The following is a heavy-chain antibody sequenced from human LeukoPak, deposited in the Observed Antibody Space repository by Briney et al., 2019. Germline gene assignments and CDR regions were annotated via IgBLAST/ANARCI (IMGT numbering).Heavy chain of an antibody. V-gene: IGHV1-18*01. CDR2: ISAYNGNT. J-gene: IGHJ3*02. CDR1: GYTFTSYG. Sequence: ASVKVSCKASGYTFTSYGISWVRQAPGQGLEWMGWISAYNGNTNYAQTLQGRVTMTTDTSTSTAYMELRSLRSDDTAVYYCARATLGIVGATRRDAFDIWGQGTMVTVSS. D-gene: IGHD1-26*01. CDR3: ARATLGIVGATRRDAFDI.